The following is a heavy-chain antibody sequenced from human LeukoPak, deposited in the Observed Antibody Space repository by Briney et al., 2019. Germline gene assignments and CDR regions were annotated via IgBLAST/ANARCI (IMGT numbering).Heavy chain of an antibody. V-gene: IGHV4-59*01. CDR2: TYNRGST. D-gene: IGHD6-19*01. Sequence: NASETLSLTCTVSGGSISSYYWSWIRQPPGKGLEWIGCTYNRGSTNYNPSLKSRVTILVDTSKNQFSLKLRSVTAADTAVYYCARDRPGIAVAGDAFDIWGQGTMVTVSS. J-gene: IGHJ3*02. CDR3: ARDRPGIAVAGDAFDI. CDR1: GGSISSYY.